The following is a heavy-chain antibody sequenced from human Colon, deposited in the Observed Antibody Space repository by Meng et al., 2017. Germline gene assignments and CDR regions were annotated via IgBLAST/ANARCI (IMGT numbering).Heavy chain of an antibody. CDR3: ASTENHF. CDR1: GDSVSIKSAA. D-gene: IGHD1-26*01. V-gene: IGHV6-1*01. Sequence: QVQLKQSGPGRLKHSQTLSHTCAISGDSVSIKSAAWSWIRQSPSRGLEWLGRTYYRSKWYNDYAVSVKSRISINPDTSKNQFSLRLNSVTPEDTAVYYCASTENHFWGQGTLVTVSS. J-gene: IGHJ4*02. CDR2: TYYRSKWYN.